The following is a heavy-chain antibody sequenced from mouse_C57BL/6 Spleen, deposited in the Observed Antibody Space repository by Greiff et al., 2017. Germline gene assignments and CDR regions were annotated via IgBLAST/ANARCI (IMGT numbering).Heavy chain of an antibody. CDR2: IDPSDSYT. CDR3: AGTGTDWYFDV. J-gene: IGHJ1*03. Sequence: VQLQQPGAELVKPGASVKLSCKASGYTFTSYWMQWVKQRPGQGLAWIGEIDPSDSYTNYNQKFKGKATLTVDTSSSTAYMQLSSLTSEDSAVYYCAGTGTDWYFDVWGTGTTVTVSS. CDR1: GYTFTSYW. D-gene: IGHD4-1*01. V-gene: IGHV1-50*01.